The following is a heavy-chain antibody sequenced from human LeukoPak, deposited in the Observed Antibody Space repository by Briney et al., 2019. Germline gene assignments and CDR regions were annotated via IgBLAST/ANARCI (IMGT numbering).Heavy chain of an antibody. CDR3: ARDRFSRPVGSSWFFHYYYMDV. V-gene: IGHV4-61*02. Sequence: TLSLTCTVSGGSISSGNYYWSWIRQPAGKGLEWIGRIYTSGSTNYNPSLKSRVTMAVDTSKNQFSLKLSSVTAADTAVYYCARDRFSRPVGSSWFFHYYYMDVWGKGTTVTVSS. CDR2: IYTSGST. D-gene: IGHD6-13*01. J-gene: IGHJ6*03. CDR1: GGSISSGNYY.